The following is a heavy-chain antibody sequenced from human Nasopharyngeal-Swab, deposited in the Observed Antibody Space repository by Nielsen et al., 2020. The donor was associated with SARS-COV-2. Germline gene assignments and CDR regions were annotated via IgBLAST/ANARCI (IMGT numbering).Heavy chain of an antibody. V-gene: IGHV3-7*01. D-gene: IGHD5-24*01. CDR2: IKQDGSEM. CDR1: GFIFRNYW. Sequence: GESLKISCAASGFIFRNYWMTLVLQAPGKGLEWVANIKQDGSEMYYVDSVKGRFTISRDNAKNSLYLQMNSLRVEDTAVYNCAREGRDGFEYWGQGTLVTVSS. CDR3: AREGRDGFEY. J-gene: IGHJ4*02.